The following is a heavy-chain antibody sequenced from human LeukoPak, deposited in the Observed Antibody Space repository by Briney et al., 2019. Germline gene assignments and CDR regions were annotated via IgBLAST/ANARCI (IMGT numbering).Heavy chain of an antibody. J-gene: IGHJ4*02. V-gene: IGHV3-23*01. CDR1: GFTFSSYA. Sequence: PGGSLRLSCAASGFTFSSYAMSWVRQATGKGLEWVSAISGSGGSTYYADSVKGRFTISRDNSKNTLYLQMNSLRAEDTAVYYRAKVLYGDPSGWGQGTLVTVSS. D-gene: IGHD4-17*01. CDR2: ISGSGGST. CDR3: AKVLYGDPSG.